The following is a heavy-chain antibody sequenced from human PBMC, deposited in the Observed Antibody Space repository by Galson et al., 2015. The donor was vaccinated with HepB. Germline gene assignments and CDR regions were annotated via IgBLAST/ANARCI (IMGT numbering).Heavy chain of an antibody. CDR2: ISSSSSTI. J-gene: IGHJ6*03. V-gene: IGHV3-48*01. Sequence: SLRLSCAASGFTFSSYSMNWVRQAPGKGLEWVSYISSSSSTIYYADSVKGRFTISRDNAKNSLYLQMNSLRAEDTAVYYCARGPYCSSTCCYSWLYYYYMDVWGKGTTVTVSS. D-gene: IGHD2-2*02. CDR1: GFTFSSYS. CDR3: ARGPYCSSTCCYSWLYYYYMDV.